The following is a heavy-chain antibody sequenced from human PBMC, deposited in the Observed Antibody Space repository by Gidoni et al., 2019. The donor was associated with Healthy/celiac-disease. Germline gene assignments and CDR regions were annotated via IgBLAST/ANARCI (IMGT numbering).Heavy chain of an antibody. J-gene: IGHJ5*02. D-gene: IGHD6-19*01. CDR2: ISGSGGST. V-gene: IGHV3-23*01. CDR3: AKDLSSGWYNNWFDP. CDR1: GFPFSSYA. Sequence: EVQLLESGGGLVQPGGSLRLSCAASGFPFSSYAMSWVRQAPGKGLEWVSAISGSGGSTYYADSVKGRFTISRDNSKNTLYLQMNSLRAEDTAVYYCAKDLSSGWYNNWFDPWGQGTLVTVSS.